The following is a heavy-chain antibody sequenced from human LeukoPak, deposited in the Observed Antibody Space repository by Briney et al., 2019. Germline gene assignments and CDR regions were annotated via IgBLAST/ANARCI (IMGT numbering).Heavy chain of an antibody. D-gene: IGHD2-15*01. CDR1: GFTFSSYG. J-gene: IGHJ6*02. CDR2: ISYDGSNK. CDR3: ARDGMGGGSLHDYYYGMDV. V-gene: IGHV3-30*03. Sequence: GGSLRLSCAASGFTFSSYGMHWVRQAPGKGLEWVAVISYDGSNKYYADSVKGRFTISRDNSKNTLYLQMNSLRAEDTAVYYCARDGMGGGSLHDYYYGMDVWGQGTTVTVSS.